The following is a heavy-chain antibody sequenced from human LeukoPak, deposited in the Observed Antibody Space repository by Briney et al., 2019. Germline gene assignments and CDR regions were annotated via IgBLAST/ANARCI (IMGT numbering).Heavy chain of an antibody. D-gene: IGHD3-22*01. J-gene: IGHJ5*02. CDR3: AREYYYDSSGYYGWFDP. Sequence: GGSLRLSCAASGFTFSSYAMSWVRQAPGKGLEWVSTFSGSGGNTYYADSVKGRFTISRDNSKNTLYLQMNSLRAEDTAFYYCAREYYYDSSGYYGWFDPWGQGTLVTVSS. V-gene: IGHV3-23*01. CDR2: FSGSGGNT. CDR1: GFTFSSYA.